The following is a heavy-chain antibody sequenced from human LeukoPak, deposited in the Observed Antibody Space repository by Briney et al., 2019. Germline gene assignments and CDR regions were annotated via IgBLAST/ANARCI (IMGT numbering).Heavy chain of an antibody. V-gene: IGHV4-61*01. D-gene: IGHD3-10*01. J-gene: IGHJ4*02. Sequence: SETLSLTCTVSDVSLTRGPDYWTWIRQPPGKGLEWIGYIHYSGSTNYNPSLKSRVTISVDTSKNQFSLKLSSVTAADTAVYYCARHLRGGQYYYGSGSYSYFDYWGQGTLVTVSS. CDR3: ARHLRGGQYYYGSGSYSYFDY. CDR1: DVSLTRGPDY. CDR2: IHYSGST.